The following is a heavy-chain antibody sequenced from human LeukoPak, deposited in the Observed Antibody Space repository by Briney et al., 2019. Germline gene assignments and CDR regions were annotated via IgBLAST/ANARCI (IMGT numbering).Heavy chain of an antibody. CDR2: IIPIFGTA. J-gene: IGHJ5*02. D-gene: IGHD2-15*01. V-gene: IGHV1-69*05. Sequence: VASVKVSCKASGGTFSSYAISWVRQAPGQGLEWMGRIIPIFGTANYAQKFQGRVTITTDESTSTAYMELSSLRSEDTAVYYCARDPTNRSGGSSWSDPWGQGALVTVSS. CDR3: ARDPTNRSGGSSWSDP. CDR1: GGTFSSYA.